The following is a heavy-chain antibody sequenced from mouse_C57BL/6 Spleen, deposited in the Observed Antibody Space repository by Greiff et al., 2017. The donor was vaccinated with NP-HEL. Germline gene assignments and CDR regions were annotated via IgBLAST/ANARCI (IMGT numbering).Heavy chain of an antibody. Sequence: EVKLMESGGGLVKPGGSLKLSCAASGFTFSDYGMHWVRQAPEKGLEWVAYISSGGSTIYYADTVKGRFTISRDHAKNTLFLQMTSLRSEDTAMYYCAGKGLRRGAWFAYWGQGTLVTVSA. CDR2: ISSGGSTI. D-gene: IGHD2-4*01. CDR3: AGKGLRRGAWFAY. J-gene: IGHJ3*01. V-gene: IGHV5-17*01. CDR1: GFTFSDYG.